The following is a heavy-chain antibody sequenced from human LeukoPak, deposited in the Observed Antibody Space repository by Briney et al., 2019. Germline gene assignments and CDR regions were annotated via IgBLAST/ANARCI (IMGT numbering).Heavy chain of an antibody. V-gene: IGHV1-69*05. D-gene: IGHD3-16*01. CDR1: GGTFSSYA. CDR2: IIPIFGTA. J-gene: IGHJ5*02. CDR3: ARVNTARARGWFDP. Sequence: SVKVSCKASGGTFSSYAISWVRQAPGQGLEWMGGIIPIFGTANYAQKFQGRVTITTDESTSTAYMELSSLRSEDTAVYYCARVNTARARGWFDPWGQGTLVTVPS.